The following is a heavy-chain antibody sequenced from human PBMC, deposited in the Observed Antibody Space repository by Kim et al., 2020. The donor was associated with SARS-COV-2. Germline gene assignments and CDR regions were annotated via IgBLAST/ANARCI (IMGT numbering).Heavy chain of an antibody. Sequence: SETLSLTCTVSGGSISSGGYYWSWIRQHPGKGLEWIGYIYYSGSTYYNPSLKSRVTISVDTSKNQFSLKLSSVTAADTAVYYCARDFARYCSGGSCVMGAFDIWGQGTMVTVSS. D-gene: IGHD2-15*01. CDR3: ARDFARYCSGGSCVMGAFDI. CDR1: GGSISSGGYY. J-gene: IGHJ3*02. V-gene: IGHV4-31*03. CDR2: IYYSGST.